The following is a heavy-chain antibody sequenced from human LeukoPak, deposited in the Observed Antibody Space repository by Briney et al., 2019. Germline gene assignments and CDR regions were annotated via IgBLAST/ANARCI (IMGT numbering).Heavy chain of an antibody. J-gene: IGHJ5*02. CDR3: ARGTALGNPWFDP. D-gene: IGHD6-13*01. CDR2: INPNSGGT. CDR1: GYSFTDYY. Sequence: ASVKVSCKASGYSFTDYYMHWVRQAPGQGLEWMGWINPNSGGTNYLQKFQGRVTMTRDTSISTAYMELSGLRSNDTAVYYCARGTALGNPWFDPWGQGTLVTVSS. V-gene: IGHV1-2*02.